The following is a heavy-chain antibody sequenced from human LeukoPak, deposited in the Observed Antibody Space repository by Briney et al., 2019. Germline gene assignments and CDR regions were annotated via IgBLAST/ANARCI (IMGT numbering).Heavy chain of an antibody. CDR1: GGSISSSSYY. V-gene: IGHV4-61*05. CDR3: ARDGVATEY. J-gene: IGHJ4*02. D-gene: IGHD5-12*01. Sequence: SETLSLTCTVSGGSISSSSYYWGWIRQPPGKGLEWIGYIYYSGSTNYNPSLKSRVTISVDTSKNQFSLKLSSVTAADTAVYYCARDGVATEYWGQGTLVTVSS. CDR2: IYYSGST.